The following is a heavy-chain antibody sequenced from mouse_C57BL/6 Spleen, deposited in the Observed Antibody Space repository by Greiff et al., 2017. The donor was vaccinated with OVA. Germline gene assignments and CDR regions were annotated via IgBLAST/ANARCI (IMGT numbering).Heavy chain of an antibody. D-gene: IGHD2-2*01. J-gene: IGHJ4*01. Sequence: EVKLMESGGGLVKPGGSLKLSCAASGFTFSDYGMHWVRQAPEKGLEWVAYISSGSSTIYYADTVKGRFTISRDNAKNTLFLQMTSLRSEDTAMYYCARAWLDYAMDYWGQGTSVTVSS. CDR1: GFTFSDYG. V-gene: IGHV5-17*01. CDR2: ISSGSSTI. CDR3: ARAWLDYAMDY.